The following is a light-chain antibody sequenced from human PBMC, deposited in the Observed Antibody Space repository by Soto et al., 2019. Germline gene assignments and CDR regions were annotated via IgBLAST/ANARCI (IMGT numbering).Light chain of an antibody. CDR1: SSDVGAYNQ. J-gene: IGLJ2*01. CDR3: TSFTSSSTWL. CDR2: EVN. V-gene: IGLV2-14*01. Sequence: QSALTQPASVSGSPGQSITISCTGTSSDVGAYNQVSWYQQHPGKAPKLMIYEVNNRPSGVSNRFSGSKSGNTASLTISGLQAEDEADYYCTSFTSSSTWLFGGGTKLTVL.